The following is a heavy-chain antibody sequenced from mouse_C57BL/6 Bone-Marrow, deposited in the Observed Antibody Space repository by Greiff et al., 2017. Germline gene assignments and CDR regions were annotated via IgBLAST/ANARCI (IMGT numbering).Heavy chain of an antibody. CDR2: IYPRSGNT. CDR1: GYTFTSYG. Sequence: VQGVESGAELARPGASVKLSCKASGYTFTSYGISWVKQRTGQGLEWIGEIYPRSGNTYYNEKFKGKATLTADKSSSTAYMELRSLTSEDSAVYFCARGSGLTTVVAGAMDYWGQGPSVTVSS. D-gene: IGHD1-1*01. V-gene: IGHV1-81*01. J-gene: IGHJ4*01. CDR3: ARGSGLTTVVAGAMDY.